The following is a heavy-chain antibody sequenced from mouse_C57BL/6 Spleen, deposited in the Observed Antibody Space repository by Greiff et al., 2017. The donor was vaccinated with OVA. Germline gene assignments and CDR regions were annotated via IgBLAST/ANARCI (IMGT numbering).Heavy chain of an antibody. V-gene: IGHV1-64*01. D-gene: IGHD4-1*02. CDR3: ARESPQLAWFAY. CDR1: GYTFTSYW. J-gene: IGHJ3*01. CDR2: IHPNSGST. Sequence: VKLQQPGAELVKPGATVKLSCKASGYTFTSYWMHWVKQRPGQGLEWIGMIHPNSGSTNYNEKFKSKATLTVDKSSSTAYMQLSSLTSEDSAVYYCARESPQLAWFAYWGQGTLVTVSA.